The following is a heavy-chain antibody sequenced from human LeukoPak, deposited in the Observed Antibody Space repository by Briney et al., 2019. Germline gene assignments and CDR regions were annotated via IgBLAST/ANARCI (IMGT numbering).Heavy chain of an antibody. CDR3: ANHFYNLAA. V-gene: IGHV3-30*18. D-gene: IGHD2/OR15-2a*01. CDR2: ISYDGSNK. Sequence: GGSLRLSCAASGFTFSSYGMHWVRQAPGKGLEWVAVISYDGSNKYYADSVKDRFTISRDNSKNTLYLQMNSLRAEDTAVYYCANHFYNLAAWGQGTLVTVSS. CDR1: GFTFSSYG. J-gene: IGHJ5*02.